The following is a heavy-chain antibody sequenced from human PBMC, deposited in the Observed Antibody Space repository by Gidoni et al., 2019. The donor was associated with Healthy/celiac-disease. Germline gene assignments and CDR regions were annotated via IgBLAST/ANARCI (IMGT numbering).Heavy chain of an antibody. CDR3: ATDNRRITIFGVVITPEYYFDY. V-gene: IGHV3-30*03. CDR2: ISYDGSNK. CDR1: GFSFSSYG. D-gene: IGHD3-3*01. J-gene: IGHJ4*02. Sequence: QVQLVESGGGVVQPGRSLRLSCAASGFSFSSYGLHWVRQAPGKGLGWVAVISYDGSNKYYADSVKGRFTISRDNSKNTLYLQMNSLRAEDTAVYYCATDNRRITIFGVVITPEYYFDYWGQGTLVTVSS.